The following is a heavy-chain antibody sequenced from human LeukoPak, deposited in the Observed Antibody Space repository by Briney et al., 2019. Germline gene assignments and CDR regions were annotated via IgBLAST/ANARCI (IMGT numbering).Heavy chain of an antibody. CDR1: GFTFSSYD. CDR2: ISSSGRTI. D-gene: IGHD1-26*01. CDR3: ARVSSGSYYILDY. V-gene: IGHV3-48*03. Sequence: PGGSLRLSCAASGFTFSSYDMNWVRQAPGKGLEWGSYISSSGRTIYYADSVKGRLTISRDNAKNSMYLQMSSLRAEDTAVYYCARVSSGSYYILDYWGQGTLVTVSS. J-gene: IGHJ4*02.